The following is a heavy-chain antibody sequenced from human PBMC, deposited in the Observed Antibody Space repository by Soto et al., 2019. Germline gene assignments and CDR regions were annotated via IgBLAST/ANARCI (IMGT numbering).Heavy chain of an antibody. J-gene: IGHJ4*02. V-gene: IGHV3-73*01. CDR3: IHYGSGSYSTDY. CDR2: IRSKANRYAT. CDR1: GFTFSDAD. D-gene: IGHD3-10*01. Sequence: GGSLRLSCAGTGFTFSDADIHWVRQASGKGLEWVGRIRSKANRYATVYSASAKGRFTISRDDSRDSAYLQMNSLKTEDTAVYYCIHYGSGSYSTDYWGPGTLVTVSS.